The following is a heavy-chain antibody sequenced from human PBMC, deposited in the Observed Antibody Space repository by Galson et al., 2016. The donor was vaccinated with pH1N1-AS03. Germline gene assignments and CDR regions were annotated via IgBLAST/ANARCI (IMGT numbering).Heavy chain of an antibody. D-gene: IGHD3-16*01. J-gene: IGHJ4*02. CDR3: ARGEMIGDDS. CDR2: ISASGGST. Sequence: SLRLSCAASGLTFSSNAMTWVRQAPGKGLEWVSTISASGGSTFYADSVTGRFTISRDNFKNTLSLQMNSLRVEDTAMYYCARGEMIGDDSWGQGTLVTVSS. CDR1: GLTFSSNA. V-gene: IGHV3-23*01.